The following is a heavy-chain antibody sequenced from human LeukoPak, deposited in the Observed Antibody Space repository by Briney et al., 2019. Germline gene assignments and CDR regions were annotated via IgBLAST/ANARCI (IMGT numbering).Heavy chain of an antibody. D-gene: IGHD3-22*01. V-gene: IGHV3-23*01. Sequence: GGSLRLSCAPAGLTLSSYPMTWVRQAPGKGLEWVSCICISVDSTYYAHSVKGPFTTSRDNSEDTLYLQMNRLRVEDTAVYYCATSEVYSSGSLWDWGQGTLVTVSS. CDR3: ATSEVYSSGSLWD. CDR1: GLTLSSYP. CDR2: ICISVDST. J-gene: IGHJ4*02.